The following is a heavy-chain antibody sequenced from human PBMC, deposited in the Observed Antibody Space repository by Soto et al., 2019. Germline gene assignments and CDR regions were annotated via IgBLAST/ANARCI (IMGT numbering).Heavy chain of an antibody. CDR2: IVVGSGNT. CDR1: GFTFTSSA. D-gene: IGHD3-3*01. J-gene: IGHJ6*02. CDR3: AAADYDFNGMDV. V-gene: IGHV1-58*01. Sequence: SVKVSCKASGFTFTSSAVQWVRQARGQRLEWIGWIVVGSGNTNYAQKFQERVTITRDMSTSTACMELSSLRSEDTAVYYCAAADYDFNGMDVWGQGTTVTVSS.